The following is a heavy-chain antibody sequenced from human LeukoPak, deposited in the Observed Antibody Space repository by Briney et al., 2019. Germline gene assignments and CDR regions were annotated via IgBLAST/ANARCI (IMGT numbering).Heavy chain of an antibody. CDR1: GGSISSYY. CDR2: IYYSGST. V-gene: IGHV4-59*01. D-gene: IGHD6-19*01. CDR3: AREKSGIAVAGEAFDI. Sequence: PSETLSLTCTVSGGSISSYYWSWIRQPPGKGLEWIGYIYYSGSTNCNPSLKSRVTISVDTSKNQFSLKLSSVTAADTAVYYCAREKSGIAVAGEAFDIWGQGTMVTVSS. J-gene: IGHJ3*02.